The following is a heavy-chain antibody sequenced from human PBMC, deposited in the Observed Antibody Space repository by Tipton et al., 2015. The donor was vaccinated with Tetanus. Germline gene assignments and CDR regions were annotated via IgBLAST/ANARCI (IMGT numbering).Heavy chain of an antibody. J-gene: IGHJ4*02. V-gene: IGHV4-39*01. CDR2: IYFEGST. CDR3: ARHSLYYYGSERQPR. Sequence: TLSLTCTVSGASISDKKYYWGWIRQPPGKGLEWVASIYFEGSTYYSPSLKSRLSIDVDMSRNLFSLRLTSVTAADTAVYYCARHSLYYYGSERQPRWGQGTLVTVSS. D-gene: IGHD3-10*01. CDR1: GASISDKKYY.